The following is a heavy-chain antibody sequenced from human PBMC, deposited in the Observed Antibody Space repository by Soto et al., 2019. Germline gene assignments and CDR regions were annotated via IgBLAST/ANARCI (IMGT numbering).Heavy chain of an antibody. CDR2: TYHTGDT. J-gene: IGHJ4*02. CDR1: GGSITTSY. Sequence: PSQTLSLTCTVSGGSITTSYWSWIRQPPGQGLEWIGYTYHTGDTNYNPSLKSRVTISVDTSKNQFSLRLSTLTAADTAVYYCGRGALGGAFVNWLQGALV. V-gene: IGHV4-59*12. D-gene: IGHD3-16*01. CDR3: GRGALGGAFVN.